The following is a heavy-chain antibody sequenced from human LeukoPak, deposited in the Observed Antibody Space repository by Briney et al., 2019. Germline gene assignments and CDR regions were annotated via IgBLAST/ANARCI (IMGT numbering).Heavy chain of an antibody. J-gene: IGHJ6*02. V-gene: IGHV3-30-3*01. CDR2: ISYDGSNK. Sequence: GGSLRLSCAASGFTFSSYAMHWVRQAPGKGLEWVAVISYDGSNKYYADSVKGRFTISRGNSKNTLYLQMNSLRAEDTAVYYCARAGSWSSNYGMDVWGQGTTVTVSS. D-gene: IGHD3-10*01. CDR3: ARAGSWSSNYGMDV. CDR1: GFTFSSYA.